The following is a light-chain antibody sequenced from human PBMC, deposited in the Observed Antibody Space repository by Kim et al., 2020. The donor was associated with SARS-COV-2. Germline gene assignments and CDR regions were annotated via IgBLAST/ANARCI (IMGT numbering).Light chain of an antibody. Sequence: VAVRQTVKIPCQGDSLRRYYASGYQQKPGQAPVLGMSGRNNRPSGIPERLSGSTSGNTASLIITGAQAEVEADYFCSSRGSSENVLFGGGTKVTVL. CDR3: SSRGSSENVL. CDR1: SLRRYY. J-gene: IGLJ2*01. CDR2: GRN. V-gene: IGLV3-19*01.